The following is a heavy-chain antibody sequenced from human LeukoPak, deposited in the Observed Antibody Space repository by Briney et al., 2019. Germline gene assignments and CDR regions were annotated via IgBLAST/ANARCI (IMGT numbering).Heavy chain of an antibody. Sequence: SETLSLTCTISGGSISSGDYYWSWIRQPPGKGLEWIGYIYYSGSAYYNPSLKSRVTISVDTSKNQFSLKLSSVTAADTAVYYCARGLRGYSFVAHYWGQGTLVTVSS. V-gene: IGHV4-30-4*01. J-gene: IGHJ4*02. CDR2: IYYSGSA. CDR1: GGSISSGDYY. D-gene: IGHD5-18*01. CDR3: ARGLRGYSFVAHY.